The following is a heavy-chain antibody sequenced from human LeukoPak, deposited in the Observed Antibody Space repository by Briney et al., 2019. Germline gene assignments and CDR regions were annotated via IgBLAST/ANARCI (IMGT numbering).Heavy chain of an antibody. D-gene: IGHD1-7*01. Sequence: KPSETLSLTCAVYGGSFSGYYWSWIRQPPGKGLEWIGEINHSGSTNYNPSLKSRVTISVDTSKNQFSLKPSSVTAADTAVYYCARGREELDYWGQGTLVTVSS. CDR2: INHSGST. CDR1: GGSFSGYY. V-gene: IGHV4-34*01. J-gene: IGHJ4*02. CDR3: ARGREELDY.